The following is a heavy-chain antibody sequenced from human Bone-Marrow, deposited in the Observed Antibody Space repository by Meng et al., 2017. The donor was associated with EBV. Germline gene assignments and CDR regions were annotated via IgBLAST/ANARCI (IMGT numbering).Heavy chain of an antibody. Sequence: QLQLQAPGPGRGGSSCTRSLISTLTGGFITSSSNFWVWVRQPPGTRLELIGGIYYSGTTYSNPSLKSRVTIPVDTSKNQFSLKLSSVTAADTAVYYCASRYGSGSYYFDYWGQGTLVTVSS. CDR2: IYYSGTT. CDR1: GGFITSSSNF. CDR3: ASRYGSGSYYFDY. J-gene: IGHJ4*02. D-gene: IGHD3-10*01. V-gene: IGHV4-39*07.